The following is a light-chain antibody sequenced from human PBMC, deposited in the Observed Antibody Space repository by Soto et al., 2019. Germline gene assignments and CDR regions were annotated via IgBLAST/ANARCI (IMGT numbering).Light chain of an antibody. V-gene: IGLV2-8*01. J-gene: IGLJ3*02. Sequence: QSVLTQPPSSSGSPGQSVTISCTGTSSDVGGYNHVSWYQQHPGKVPKLMIYEVSKRPSGVPDRFSGSKSGNTASLSVSGLQAEDEAEYYCSSYAARNNWVFGGGTKLTVL. CDR2: EVS. CDR1: SSDVGGYNH. CDR3: SSYAARNNWV.